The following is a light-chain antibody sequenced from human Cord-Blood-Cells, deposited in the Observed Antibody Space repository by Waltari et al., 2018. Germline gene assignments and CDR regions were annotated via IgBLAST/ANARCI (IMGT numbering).Light chain of an antibody. Sequence: EIVLTQSPGTLSLSPGERATLSCRASQSVSSSYLSWYQQQPGQAPRLRIYGASSRATGSPDRFSGSGSGTDFTLTISRLEPEDFAVYYCQQYGSSPPYTFGQGTKLEIK. CDR3: QQYGSSPPYT. J-gene: IGKJ2*01. CDR2: GAS. CDR1: QSVSSSY. V-gene: IGKV3-20*01.